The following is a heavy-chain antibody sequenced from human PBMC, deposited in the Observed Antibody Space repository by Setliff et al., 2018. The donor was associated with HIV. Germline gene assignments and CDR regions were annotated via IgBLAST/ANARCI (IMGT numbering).Heavy chain of an antibody. D-gene: IGHD3-3*01. CDR2: IEFDGSDK. J-gene: IGHJ4*02. CDR1: GFIFNNHG. V-gene: IGHV3-30*02. Sequence: PGGSLRLSCAASGFIFNNHGMHWVRQAPGKGLEWVTFIEFDGSDKYYVDSVKGRFTISRDNSKSMLYLQMKSLRAEDTAVYYCARDARFWSGYYSSETFDYWGQGTLVTVSS. CDR3: ARDARFWSGYYSSETFDY.